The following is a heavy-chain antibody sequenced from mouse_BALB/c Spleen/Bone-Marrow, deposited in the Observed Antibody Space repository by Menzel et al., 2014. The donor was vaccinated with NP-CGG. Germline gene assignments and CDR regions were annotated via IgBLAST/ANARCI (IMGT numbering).Heavy chain of an antibody. CDR1: GFTFSSFG. CDR3: ARGYSSSYGFAY. J-gene: IGHJ3*01. CDR2: ISSGSSTI. D-gene: IGHD1-1*01. Sequence: EVQLQQSGGGLVQPGGSRKLSCAASGFTFSSFGMHWVRQAPEKGLEWVAYISSGSSTIYYADTVKGRFTISRDNPKNTLFLQMTSLRSEDTAMYYCARGYSSSYGFAYWGQGTLVTVSA. V-gene: IGHV5-17*02.